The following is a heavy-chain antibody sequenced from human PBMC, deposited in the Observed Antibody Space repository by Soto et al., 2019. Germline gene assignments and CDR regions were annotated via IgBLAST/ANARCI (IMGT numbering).Heavy chain of an antibody. CDR2: LSHDGTVT. D-gene: IGHD6-19*01. CDR1: GFNFHAYG. J-gene: IGHJ5*01. V-gene: IGHV3-30*03. Sequence: QVQLVESGGGVVQPGRSLRLSCGASGFNFHAYGIHWVRQAPGKGLEWVAMLSHDGTVTYYGDSVRGRFTVSRDESKNTLYLQMNSLRPEDTAMYYCARDWGSSGWYNWFDSWGQGTLVTVSS. CDR3: ARDWGSSGWYNWFDS.